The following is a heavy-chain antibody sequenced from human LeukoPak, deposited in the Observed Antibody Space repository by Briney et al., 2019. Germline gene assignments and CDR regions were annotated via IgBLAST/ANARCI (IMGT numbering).Heavy chain of an antibody. CDR2: ISAYNGNT. V-gene: IGHV1-18*01. CDR3: ARDLEDIVVVPAALMGY. CDR1: GYTFTSYG. J-gene: IGHJ4*02. D-gene: IGHD2-2*01. Sequence: ASVQVSCKASGYTFTSYGISWVRQAPGQGLEWMGWISAYNGNTNYAQKLQGRVTMATDTSTSTAYMELRSLRSDDTAVYYCARDLEDIVVVPAALMGYWGQGTLVTVSS.